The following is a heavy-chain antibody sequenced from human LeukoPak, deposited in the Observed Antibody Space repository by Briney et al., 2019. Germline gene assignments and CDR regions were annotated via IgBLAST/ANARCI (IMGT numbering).Heavy chain of an antibody. CDR3: ARTDETAPAEDFQH. V-gene: IGHV3-53*01. D-gene: IGHD2-21*02. J-gene: IGHJ1*01. CDR2: IYSGGST. CDR1: GFTVSSNY. Sequence: VGSLRLSCAASGFTVSSNYMTWVRQAPGKGLEWVSVIYSGGSTYYADSVKGRFTISRDNSKNTVYLQMNSLRAEDTAVYYCARTDETAPAEDFQHWGQGTLVTVSS.